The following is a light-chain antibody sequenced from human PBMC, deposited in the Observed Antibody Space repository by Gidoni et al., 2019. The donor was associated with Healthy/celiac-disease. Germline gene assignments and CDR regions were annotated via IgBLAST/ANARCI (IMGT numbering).Light chain of an antibody. V-gene: IGLV3-21*03. CDR1: NIGSKS. J-gene: IGLJ1*01. CDR3: QVWDSSSDHYV. Sequence: SYVLTQPPSVSVAPGKTARITCGGNNIGSKSVHRYQQKPGPAPVLVVYDDSDRPSGIPGRFSGSNSGNTATLTISRVEAGDEADYYCQVWDSSSDHYVFGTGPKVTVL. CDR2: DDS.